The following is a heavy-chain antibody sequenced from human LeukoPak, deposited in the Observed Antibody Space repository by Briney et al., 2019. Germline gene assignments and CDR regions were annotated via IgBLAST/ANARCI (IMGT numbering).Heavy chain of an antibody. CDR1: GGSISSSSYY. CDR2: IYYSGST. J-gene: IGHJ6*03. CDR3: ARHVRGYNSGGYYMDV. D-gene: IGHD5-24*01. Sequence: SETLSLTCTVSGGSISSSSYYWGWIRQPPGKGLEWIGSIYYSGSTNYNPSLKSRVTISVDTSKNQFSLKLSSVTAADTAVYYCARHVRGYNSGGYYMDVWGKGTTVTISS. V-gene: IGHV4-39*01.